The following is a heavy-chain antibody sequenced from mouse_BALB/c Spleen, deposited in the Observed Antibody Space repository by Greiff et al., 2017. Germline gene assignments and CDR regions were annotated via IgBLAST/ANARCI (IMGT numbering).Heavy chain of an antibody. CDR1: GYTFPDYN. Sequence: EVQLKQSGPELVKPGASVKISCKASGYTFPDYNMHWVKQSHGKSLEWIGYIYPYNGGTGYNQKFKSKATLTVDNSSSTAYMELRSLTSEDSAVYYCARGDYDYEDYAMDYWGQGTSVTVSS. J-gene: IGHJ4*01. V-gene: IGHV1S29*02. CDR3: ARGDYDYEDYAMDY. CDR2: IYPYNGGT. D-gene: IGHD2-4*01.